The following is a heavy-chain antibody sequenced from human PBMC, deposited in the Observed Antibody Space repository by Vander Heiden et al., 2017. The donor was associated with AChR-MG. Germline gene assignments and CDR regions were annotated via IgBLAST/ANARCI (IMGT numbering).Heavy chain of an antibody. V-gene: IGHV3-21*01. CDR2: ISSSSSYI. D-gene: IGHD6-19*01. Sequence: EVQLVESGGGLVKPGGSLRLSCAASGFTFSSYSMNWVRQAPGKGLEWVSSISSSSSYIYYADSVKGRFTISRDNAKNSLYLQMNSLRAEDTAVYYCARDPYSSGWYPGDAFDIWGQGTMVTVSS. CDR3: ARDPYSSGWYPGDAFDI. J-gene: IGHJ3*02. CDR1: GFTFSSYS.